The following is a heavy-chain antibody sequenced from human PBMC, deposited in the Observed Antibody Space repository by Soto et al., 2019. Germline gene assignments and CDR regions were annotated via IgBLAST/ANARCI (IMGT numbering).Heavy chain of an antibody. V-gene: IGHV3-23*01. CDR3: AKNYYDSSGDDDYYYYYGTDF. Sequence: GKGLEWVSGIRGSGGSTYYADSAKGRCTISRDNSKNTLYLQMNSLRAEDTAVYYCAKNYYDSSGDDDYYYYYGTDFWGQGTTVTVSS. J-gene: IGHJ6*02. D-gene: IGHD3-22*01. CDR2: IRGSGGST.